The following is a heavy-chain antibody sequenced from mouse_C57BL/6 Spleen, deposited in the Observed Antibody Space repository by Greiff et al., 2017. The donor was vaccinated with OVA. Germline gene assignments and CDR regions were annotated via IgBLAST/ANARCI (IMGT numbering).Heavy chain of an antibody. V-gene: IGHV3-6*01. CDR1: GYSITSGYY. Sequence: VQLQQSGPGLVKPSQSLSLTCSVTGYSITSGYYWNWIRQFPGNKLEWMGYISYDGSNNYNPSLKNRISITRDTSKNQFFLKLNSVTTEDTATYYCAREGLYDAMDYWGQGTSVTVSS. CDR2: ISYDGSN. D-gene: IGHD2-13*01. CDR3: AREGLYDAMDY. J-gene: IGHJ4*01.